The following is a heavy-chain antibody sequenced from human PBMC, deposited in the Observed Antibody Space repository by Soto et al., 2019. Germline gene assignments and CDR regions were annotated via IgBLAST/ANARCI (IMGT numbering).Heavy chain of an antibody. Sequence: PGGSLRLSCAASGFTFSSYAMSWVRQAPGKGLEWVSAISGSGGSTYYADSVKGRFTISRDNSKNTLYLQMNSLRAEDTAVYYCAKLWGPGGGSGWYYYYYYGMDVWGQGTTVTVSS. CDR1: GFTFSSYA. CDR2: ISGSGGST. CDR3: AKLWGPGGGSGWYYYYYYGMDV. D-gene: IGHD6-19*01. V-gene: IGHV3-23*01. J-gene: IGHJ6*02.